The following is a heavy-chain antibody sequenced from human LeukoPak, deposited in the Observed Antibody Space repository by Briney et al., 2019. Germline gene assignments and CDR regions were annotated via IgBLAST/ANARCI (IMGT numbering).Heavy chain of an antibody. CDR3: ARLSGDITVFDL. J-gene: IGHJ4*02. Sequence: GGSLRLSCAASGFTFSMYWMSWVRPAPGEGREWVASIKRDGSVKKYVDSVQGRLTVSRDNTKNSLYLQRNSLRADETAVYYCARLSGDITVFDLWGQGTLVTVSS. CDR1: GFTFSMYW. CDR2: IKRDGSVK. D-gene: IGHD1-20*01. V-gene: IGHV3-7*01.